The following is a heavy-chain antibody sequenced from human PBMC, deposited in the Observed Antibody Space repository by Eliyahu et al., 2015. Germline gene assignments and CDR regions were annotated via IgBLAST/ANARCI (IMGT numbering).Heavy chain of an antibody. CDR1: GFTFSSYA. J-gene: IGHJ6*02. CDR2: ISYDGSNK. CDR3: LRGLLWFGELLSDGMDV. D-gene: IGHD3-10*01. V-gene: IGHV3-30*01. Sequence: QVQLVESGGGVVQPGRSLRLSCAASGFTFSSYAMHWVRQAPGKGLEWVAVISYDGSNKYYADSVKGRFTISRDNSKNTLYLQMNSLRAEDTAVYYCLRGLLWFGELLSDGMDVWGQGTTVTVSS.